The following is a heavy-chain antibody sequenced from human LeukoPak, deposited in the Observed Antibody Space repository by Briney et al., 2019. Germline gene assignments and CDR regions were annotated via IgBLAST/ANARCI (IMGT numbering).Heavy chain of an antibody. J-gene: IGHJ4*02. D-gene: IGHD3-3*01. Sequence: SVKVSCKASGGTFSRYAISWVRQAPGQRLESMGGIIPIFGTANYAQKFQGRVTITADESTSTAYMELSSLRSEDTAVYYCAREGYDFWSGEENWGQGTLVTGSS. CDR1: GGTFSRYA. CDR3: AREGYDFWSGEEN. V-gene: IGHV1-69*13. CDR2: IIPIFGTA.